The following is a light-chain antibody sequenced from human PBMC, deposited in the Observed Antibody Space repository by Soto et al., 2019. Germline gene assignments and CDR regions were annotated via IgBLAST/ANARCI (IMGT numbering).Light chain of an antibody. CDR1: QSITIS. J-gene: IGKJ5*01. CDR3: QQYNSWPPIT. CDR2: DTS. Sequence: EIVMTQSPATLSVSPGEGATLSCRASQSITISLAWYQQKPGQPPRLLIYDTSTRATGIPARFSGSGSGTEFTLTISSLQSEDFAVYYCQQYNSWPPITFGQGTRLEIK. V-gene: IGKV3-15*01.